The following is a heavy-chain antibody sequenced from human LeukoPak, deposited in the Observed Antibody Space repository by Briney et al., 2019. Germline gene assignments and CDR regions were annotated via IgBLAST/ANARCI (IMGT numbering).Heavy chain of an antibody. Sequence: GASVKVSCKASGYTFTGYYMHWVRQAPGQGLEGMGRINPNSGGTNYAQKFQGRVTMTRDTSISTAYMELSRLRSDDTAVYYCARVFGVVIKSLGYWGQGTLVTVSS. CDR1: GYTFTGYY. J-gene: IGHJ4*02. CDR2: INPNSGGT. V-gene: IGHV1-2*06. CDR3: ARVFGVVIKSLGY. D-gene: IGHD3-3*01.